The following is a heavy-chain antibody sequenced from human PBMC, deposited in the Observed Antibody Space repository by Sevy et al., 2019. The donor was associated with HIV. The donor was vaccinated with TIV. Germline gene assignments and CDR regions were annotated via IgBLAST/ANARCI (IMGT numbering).Heavy chain of an antibody. J-gene: IGHJ4*03. V-gene: IGHV4-34*01. CDR2: VDHTGNI. CDR3: AREPIEAPGRGYFDI. Sequence: SETLSLTCAVYVDSFNGHYWSWIRQVPGRGLEWMGEVDHTGNINYNPALKNRLAMSVNRSKNQFSLNLTSLTAADTAVYYWAREPIEAPGRGYFDIWGHGNRVTVSS. D-gene: IGHD6-13*01. CDR1: VDSFNGHY.